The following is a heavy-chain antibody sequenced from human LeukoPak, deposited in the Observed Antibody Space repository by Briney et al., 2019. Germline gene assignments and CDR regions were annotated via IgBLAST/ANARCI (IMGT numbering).Heavy chain of an antibody. CDR2: ISGSGGDT. J-gene: IGHJ5*02. D-gene: IGHD4-17*01. CDR1: RFTFSIYA. CDR3: AKESTVTPGNVNWFDP. V-gene: IGHV3-23*01. Sequence: GGSLRLSCAASRFTFSIYAMSWVRQAPGKGLEWVSGISGSGGDTYYADSVKGRFTISRDNSKNSVYKHMNSLRAEETAVYYCAKESTVTPGNVNWFDPWGQGTLVTVSS.